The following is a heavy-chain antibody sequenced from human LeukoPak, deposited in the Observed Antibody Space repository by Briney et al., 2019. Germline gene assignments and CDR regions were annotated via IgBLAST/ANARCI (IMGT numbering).Heavy chain of an antibody. CDR3: ARRLGRKFGERFYYYYYMDV. D-gene: IGHD3-10*01. Sequence: SETLSLTCAVYGGSFSGHYWSWIRQPPGKGLEWIGEINHTGSTNYNPSLKSRVTISVDTSKKQFSLKLSSVTAADTAVYYCARRLGRKFGERFYYYYYMDVWGKGTTVTISS. J-gene: IGHJ6*03. CDR1: GGSFSGHY. CDR2: INHTGST. V-gene: IGHV4-34*01.